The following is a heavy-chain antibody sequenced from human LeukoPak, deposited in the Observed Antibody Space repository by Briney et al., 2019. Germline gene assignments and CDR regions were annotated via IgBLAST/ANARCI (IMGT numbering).Heavy chain of an antibody. J-gene: IGHJ4*02. CDR2: IKSKTDGGTT. CDR1: GFTFSNAW. D-gene: IGHD3-3*01. CDR3: STSDFWSGYYTSDY. Sequence: GSLRLSCAASGFTFSNAWMSWVRQAPGKGLEWVGRIKSKTDGGTTDYAAPVKGRFTISRDDSKNTLYLQMNSLKTEDTAVYYFSTSDFWSGYYTSDYWGQGTLVTVSS. V-gene: IGHV3-15*01.